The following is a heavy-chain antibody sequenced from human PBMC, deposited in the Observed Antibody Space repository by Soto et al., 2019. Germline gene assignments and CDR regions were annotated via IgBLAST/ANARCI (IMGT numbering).Heavy chain of an antibody. Sequence: QLGGSLRLSCAASGFTFSSYGMHWVRQAPGKGLEWVAVIWYDGSNKYYADSVKGRFTISRDNSKNTLYLQMNSLRAEDTAVYYCARGLGGGYFDSWGQGTLVTVSS. CDR3: ARGLGGGYFDS. V-gene: IGHV3-33*01. CDR2: IWYDGSNK. CDR1: GFTFSSYG. D-gene: IGHD3-10*01. J-gene: IGHJ4*02.